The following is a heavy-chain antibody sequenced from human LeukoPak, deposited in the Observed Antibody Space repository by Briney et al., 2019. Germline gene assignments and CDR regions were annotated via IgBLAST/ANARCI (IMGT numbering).Heavy chain of an antibody. V-gene: IGHV5-51*01. J-gene: IGHJ4*02. CDR2: IYPGDSDT. Sequence: GESLQISCKGSGYSFTSYWIGWVRQMPGKGLEWMGIIYPGDSDTRYSPSFQGQVTVSADKSISTAYLQWSSLKASDTAMYYCARHRGMYSSSWYPDYWGQGTLVTVSS. CDR3: ARHRGMYSSSWYPDY. CDR1: GYSFTSYW. D-gene: IGHD6-13*01.